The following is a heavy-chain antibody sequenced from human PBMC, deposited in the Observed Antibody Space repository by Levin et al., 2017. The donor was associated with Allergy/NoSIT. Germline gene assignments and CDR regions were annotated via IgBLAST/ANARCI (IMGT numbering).Heavy chain of an antibody. V-gene: IGHV2-70*04. D-gene: IGHD3-22*01. J-gene: IGHJ3*02. Sequence: SQTLSLTCSFSGFSLSTSEMRVSWIRQPPGKALEWLARIDWDDDKIYSTSLKTRLTISKDTSKNQVVLTMTNMDPVDTATYYCARARGSYDSSGYYFADAFDIWGQGTMVTVSS. CDR3: ARARGSYDSSGYYFADAFDI. CDR1: GFSLSTSEMR. CDR2: IDWDDDK.